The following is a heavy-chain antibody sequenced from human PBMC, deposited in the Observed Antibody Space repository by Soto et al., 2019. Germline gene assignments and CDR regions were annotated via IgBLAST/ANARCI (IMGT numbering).Heavy chain of an antibody. CDR2: LYNGDSDV. D-gene: IGHD3-22*01. J-gene: IGHJ3*02. CDR1: GDTFSSSW. V-gene: IGHV5-51*01. CDR3: ARKAIVVVGDAFDI. Sequence: GASLKISCKGSGDTFSSSWIGWVCQMPGRGLGWMGNLYNGDSDVRYSTSFQGHVTISADKSISTAYLQWSSLKASDTAMYYCARKAIVVVGDAFDIWGQGTMVTVSS.